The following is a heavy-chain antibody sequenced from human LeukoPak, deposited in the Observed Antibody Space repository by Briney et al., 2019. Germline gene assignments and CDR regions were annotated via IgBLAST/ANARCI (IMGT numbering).Heavy chain of an antibody. CDR3: ARVAKERVGGVYYFDY. Sequence: GGSLRLSCAASGFTFSDYDMRWVRQATGKGLEWVSAIGTAGDTYYTGSVKGRFTISRENAKNSLYLQMNSLRAGDTAVYYCARVAKERVGGVYYFDYWGQGTLVTVSS. CDR2: IGTAGDT. J-gene: IGHJ4*02. V-gene: IGHV3-13*01. CDR1: GFTFSDYD. D-gene: IGHD1-1*01.